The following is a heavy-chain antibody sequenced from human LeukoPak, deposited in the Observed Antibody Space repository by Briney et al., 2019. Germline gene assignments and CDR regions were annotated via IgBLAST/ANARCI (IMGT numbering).Heavy chain of an antibody. CDR3: TTDLSELDDSGYYAKYFHH. Sequence: GGSLRLSCAASGFAVSDAWMRWVRQAPGKGLEWVGRIKSKTDGGTIDYAAPVKGRFTISRDDSKDTLFLQMNSLKTEDTAVYYCTTDLSELDDSGYYAKYFHHWGQGTLVSVSS. V-gene: IGHV3-15*01. J-gene: IGHJ1*01. CDR2: IKSKTDGGTI. CDR1: GFAVSDAW. D-gene: IGHD3-22*01.